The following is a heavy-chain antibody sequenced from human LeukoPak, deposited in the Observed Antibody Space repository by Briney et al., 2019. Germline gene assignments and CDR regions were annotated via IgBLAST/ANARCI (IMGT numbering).Heavy chain of an antibody. J-gene: IGHJ4*02. CDR2: IYHSGST. V-gene: IGHV4-4*02. D-gene: IGHD6-13*01. CDR1: GGSISSSNW. CDR3: ARDQDSSSWYGGYFDY. Sequence: SGTLSLTCAVSGGSISSSNWWSWVRQPPGKGLEWIGEIYHSGSTNYNPSLKSRVTISVDKSKNQFSLKLSSVTAADTAVYYCARDQDSSSWYGGYFDYWGQGTLVTVSS.